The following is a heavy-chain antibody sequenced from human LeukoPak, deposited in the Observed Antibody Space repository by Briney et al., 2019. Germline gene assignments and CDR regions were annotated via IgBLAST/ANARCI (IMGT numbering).Heavy chain of an antibody. CDR3: ARRYRSSSGGYYFDY. V-gene: IGHV4-59*01. CDR2: IYYSGST. J-gene: IGHJ4*02. D-gene: IGHD6-25*01. CDR1: GGSISSYY. Sequence: SETLSFTCTVSGGSISSYYWSWIRQPPGKGLEWIGYIYYSGSTNCNPSLKSQVTISVDTSKNQFSLKLSSVTAADTAVYYCARRYRSSSGGYYFDYWGQGTLVTVSS.